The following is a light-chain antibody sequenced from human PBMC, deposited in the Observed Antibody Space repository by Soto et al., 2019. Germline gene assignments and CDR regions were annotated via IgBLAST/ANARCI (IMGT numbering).Light chain of an antibody. CDR3: SSYAGSNMGV. Sequence: QSALTQPPSASGSPGQSVTISCTGTSSDVGGYNFVSWYQQQPGKAPKLIIYEVTQRPSGVPDRFSGSKSGNTASLTVSGLQAEDEAEYYCSSYAGSNMGVFGTGTKVTVL. V-gene: IGLV2-8*01. CDR1: SSDVGGYNF. CDR2: EVT. J-gene: IGLJ1*01.